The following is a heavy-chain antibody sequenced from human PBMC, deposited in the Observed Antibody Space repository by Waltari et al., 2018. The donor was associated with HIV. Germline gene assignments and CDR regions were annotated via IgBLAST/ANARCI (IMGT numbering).Heavy chain of an antibody. J-gene: IGHJ4*02. CDR2: IKEDGSET. CDR3: VRGEKERMLRFLEYLPSGNFDY. V-gene: IGHV3-7*01. D-gene: IGHD3-3*01. CDR1: GFSFSNYG. Sequence: VQLVESGGGLVRPGGSLRLSCEASGFSFSNYGMHWVRQSPGKGLEWVAKIKEDGSETHYVDSVKGRFTISRDDAKNSLYLQMNSLTADDTAVYFCVRGEKERMLRFLEYLPSGNFDYWGQGTLVTVSS.